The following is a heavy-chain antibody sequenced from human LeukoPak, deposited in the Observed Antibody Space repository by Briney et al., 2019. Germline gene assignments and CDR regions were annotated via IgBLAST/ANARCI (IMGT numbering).Heavy chain of an antibody. CDR2: IIPIFGTA. V-gene: IGHV1-69*13. CDR1: GGTFSSYA. CDR3: ARRRLVIAPFDY. J-gene: IGHJ4*02. D-gene: IGHD3-9*01. Sequence: GASVKVSCKASGGTFSSYAISWVRQAPGQGLEWMGGIIPIFGTANYAQKFQGRVTITADESTSTAYMELSSLRSEDTAVYYCARRRLVIAPFDYWGQGTLVTVSS.